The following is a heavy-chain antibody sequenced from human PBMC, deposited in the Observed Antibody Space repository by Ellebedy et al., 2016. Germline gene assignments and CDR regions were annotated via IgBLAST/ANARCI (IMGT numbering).Heavy chain of an antibody. J-gene: IGHJ6*02. CDR3: ARSIAAAGVLQVYYYGMDV. CDR2: IYPGDSDT. CDR1: GYSFTSYW. Sequence: GESLKISCEGSGYSFTSYWIGWVRQMPGKGLEWMGIIYPGDSDTRYSPSFQGQVTISADKSISTAYLQWSSLKASDTAMYYCARSIAAAGVLQVYYYGMDVWGQGTTVTVSS. V-gene: IGHV5-51*01. D-gene: IGHD6-13*01.